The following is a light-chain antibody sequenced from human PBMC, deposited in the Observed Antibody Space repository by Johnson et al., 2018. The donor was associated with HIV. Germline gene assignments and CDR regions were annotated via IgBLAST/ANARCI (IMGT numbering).Light chain of an antibody. J-gene: IGLJ1*01. CDR1: SSNIGNNY. CDR2: DNN. CDR3: GTWDSSLRGI. Sequence: QSVLTQPPSVSAAPGQKVTISCSGSSSNIGNNYVSWYQQLPGTAPKLLIYDNNKRPSGIPDRFSGSKSGTSATLGITGLLTGAEADYYCGTWDSSLRGIFGTGTKVTVL. V-gene: IGLV1-51*01.